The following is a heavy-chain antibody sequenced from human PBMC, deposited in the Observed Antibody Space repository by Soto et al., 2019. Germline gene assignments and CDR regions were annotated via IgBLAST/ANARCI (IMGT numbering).Heavy chain of an antibody. CDR1: GYTFTSYY. J-gene: IGHJ6*02. Sequence: ASVKVSCKASGYTFTSYYMHWVRQAPGQGLEWMGIINPSGGYTSYAQKFQGRVTMTRDTSTSTVYMELSSLRSEDTAVCYCARGYSGNDAYYYYGMDVWGQGTTVTVSS. CDR3: ARGYSGNDAYYYYGMDV. D-gene: IGHD5-12*01. CDR2: INPSGGYT. V-gene: IGHV1-46*01.